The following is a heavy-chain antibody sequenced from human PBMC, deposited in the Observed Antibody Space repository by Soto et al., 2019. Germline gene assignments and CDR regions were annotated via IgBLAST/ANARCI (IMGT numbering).Heavy chain of an antibody. CDR1: GFSLSTSGVG. J-gene: IGHJ5*02. Sequence: SGPTLVNPTQTLTLTCTFSGFSLSTSGVGVGWIRQPPGKALEWLALIYWNDDKRYSPSLKSRLTIAKDTSKDQVVLTMTNVDMVDTATYYCAHSPCYDSSGYPVSWGQGTLVTVSS. V-gene: IGHV2-5*01. CDR2: IYWNDDK. CDR3: AHSPCYDSSGYPVS. D-gene: IGHD3-22*01.